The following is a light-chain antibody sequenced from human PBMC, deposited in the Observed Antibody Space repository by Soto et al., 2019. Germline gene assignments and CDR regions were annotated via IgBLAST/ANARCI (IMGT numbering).Light chain of an antibody. J-gene: IGLJ1*01. CDR3: SSYASSTTPYV. CDR2: EGS. Sequence: QSVLTQPASVSGSPGQSITISFTGTSSDVGSYKLVSWYQQHPGKAPKLMIYEGSKRPSGVSNRFSGSKSGNTASLTISGLQAEDEADYYCSSYASSTTPYVFGTGTKVTVL. V-gene: IGLV2-14*02. CDR1: SSDVGSYKL.